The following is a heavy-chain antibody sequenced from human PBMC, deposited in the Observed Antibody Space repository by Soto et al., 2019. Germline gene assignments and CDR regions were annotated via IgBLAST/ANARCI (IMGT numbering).Heavy chain of an antibody. D-gene: IGHD3-10*01. CDR3: ARDLGRFNFGSAYSVY. V-gene: IGHV3-33*01. CDR1: GFTFSSNG. Sequence: QVQLVESGGGVVQPGRSLRLSCAASGFTFSSNGMPWVRQAPGKGLEWVAVIWSDGSEKYYADSVKGRFSISRDNSKNTLYLHMDSLRAEDTAVYYRARDLGRFNFGSAYSVYWGQGTLVTVSS. J-gene: IGHJ4*02. CDR2: IWSDGSEK.